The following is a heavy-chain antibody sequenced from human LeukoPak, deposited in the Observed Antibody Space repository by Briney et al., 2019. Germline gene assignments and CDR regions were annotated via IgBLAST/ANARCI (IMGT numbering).Heavy chain of an antibody. CDR3: AKDRGAYYYDSTAFDI. CDR2: ISSSSSYI. V-gene: IGHV3-21*04. CDR1: GFTFSNYS. J-gene: IGHJ3*02. D-gene: IGHD3-22*01. Sequence: GGSLRLSCAASGFTFSNYSMNWVRQAPGKGLEWVSSISSSSSYIYYADSVKGRFTISRDNSKNTLYLQMNSLRAEDTAVYYCAKDRGAYYYDSTAFDIWGQGTMVTVSS.